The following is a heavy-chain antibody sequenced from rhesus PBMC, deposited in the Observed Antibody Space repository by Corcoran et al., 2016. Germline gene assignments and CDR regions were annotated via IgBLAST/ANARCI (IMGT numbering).Heavy chain of an antibody. D-gene: IGHD2-21*01. CDR1: GGPISSHY. J-gene: IGHJ4*01. V-gene: IGHV4-173*01. CDR2: IFDSGGTI. Sequence: QLQLQESGPGLVKPSETLSLICPVSGGPISSHYWSWHRQPPGQGPEWIGRIFDSGGTIDYNPSLKSRVTLSTDPSKNQFSLKLNSVTAADTAVYYCAKGCSGFGCPLVNIDYWGQGVLVTVSS. CDR3: AKGCSGFGCPLVNIDY.